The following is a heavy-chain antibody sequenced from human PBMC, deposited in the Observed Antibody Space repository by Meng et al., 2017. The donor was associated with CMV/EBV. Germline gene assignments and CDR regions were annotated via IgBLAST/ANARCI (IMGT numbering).Heavy chain of an antibody. D-gene: IGHD3-22*01. CDR1: GFTFTSSA. CDR2: IVVGSGNT. J-gene: IGHJ4*02. V-gene: IGHV1-58*01. Sequence: PSVKVSCKASGFTFTSSAVQWVRQARGQRLEWIGWIVVGSGNTNYAQKFQERVTITRDMSTSTAYMELSSLRSEDTAVYYCAADPMIVVVITTVRVFDYWGQGTLVTVSS. CDR3: AADPMIVVVITTVRVFDY.